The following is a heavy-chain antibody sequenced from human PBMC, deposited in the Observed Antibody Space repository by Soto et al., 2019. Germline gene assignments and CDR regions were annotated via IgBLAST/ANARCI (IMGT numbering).Heavy chain of an antibody. CDR2: ISGSGGST. CDR1: GFTFRSYW. CDR3: AKGIGNYYDSSGYYFY. J-gene: IGHJ4*02. Sequence: PGGSLRLSCAASGFTFRSYWMSWVRQAPGKGLEWVSAISGSGGSTYYADSVKGRFTISRDNSKNTLYLQMNSLRAEDTAVYYCAKGIGNYYDSSGYYFYWGQGTLVTVSS. D-gene: IGHD3-22*01. V-gene: IGHV3-23*01.